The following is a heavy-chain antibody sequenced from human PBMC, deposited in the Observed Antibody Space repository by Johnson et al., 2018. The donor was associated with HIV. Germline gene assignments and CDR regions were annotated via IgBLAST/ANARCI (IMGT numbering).Heavy chain of an antibody. Sequence: QVQLVESGGGVVQPGGSLRLSCAVSGFTFSSYGMHWVRQAPGKGLEWVAFIRYDGSNKYYADSVKGRFTISRDNSKNTLYLRMNSLRGEDTAGYHCAKEGDSAAFDIWGQGTMVTVSS. D-gene: IGHD3-10*01. CDR3: AKEGDSAAFDI. J-gene: IGHJ3*02. V-gene: IGHV3-30*02. CDR1: GFTFSSYG. CDR2: IRYDGSNK.